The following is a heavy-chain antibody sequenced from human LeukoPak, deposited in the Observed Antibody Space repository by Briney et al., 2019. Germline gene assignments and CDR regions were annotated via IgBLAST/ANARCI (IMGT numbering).Heavy chain of an antibody. CDR1: GFTFSNYS. J-gene: IGHJ5*01. D-gene: IGHD6-13*01. CDR3: ARDRYSSSWYGRCTCIGFDP. CDR2: INSISSYI. V-gene: IGHV3-21*01. Sequence: AGSLRLSCAPSGFTFSNYSMNWVRQAPAKGLEWVSSINSISSYIDYADSVKGRFTISRENAKNSLYLQTATVSAADTAVYYWARDRYSSSWYGRCTCIGFDPWGQGTLVTVSS.